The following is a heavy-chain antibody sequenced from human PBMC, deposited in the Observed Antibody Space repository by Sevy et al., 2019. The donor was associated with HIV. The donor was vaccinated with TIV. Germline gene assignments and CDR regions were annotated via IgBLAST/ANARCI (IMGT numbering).Heavy chain of an antibody. Sequence: ASVKVSCKASGYTFTGYYMHWVRQAPGQGLEWMGWINPNSGGTNYAQKFQGRVTMTRDTSISTAYMELSRLRSDDTAGYYCARVLWRLRVQQPIGYYYYGMDVWGQGTTVTVSS. CDR1: GYTFTGYY. D-gene: IGHD6-13*01. CDR2: INPNSGGT. CDR3: ARVLWRLRVQQPIGYYYYGMDV. J-gene: IGHJ6*02. V-gene: IGHV1-2*02.